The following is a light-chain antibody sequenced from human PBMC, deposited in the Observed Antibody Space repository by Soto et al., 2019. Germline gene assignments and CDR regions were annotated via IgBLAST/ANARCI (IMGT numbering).Light chain of an antibody. V-gene: IGKV1-5*01. J-gene: IGKJ1*01. CDR2: EVS. CDR1: QDISNW. CDR3: QQYHSYSWT. Sequence: DIQMTQSPSTLSASVGDRVAITCRASQDISNWLAWYQQQPGKAPKLLMSEVSSLESVVPSRFSGSGSGTEFTLTISSLQPDDFATYYCQQYHSYSWTFGQGTKVEI.